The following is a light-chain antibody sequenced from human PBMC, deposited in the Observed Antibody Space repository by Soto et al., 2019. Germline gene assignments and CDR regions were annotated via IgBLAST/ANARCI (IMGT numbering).Light chain of an antibody. J-gene: IGLJ2*01. Sequence: QSALTQPRSVSGSPGQSVTISCTGTSSDVGGYNYVSWYQQHPGKAPKFMIYDVSKRPSGVPDPFSGSKSGNTASLTISGLQAEDEADYYCCSYAGSYTVVFGGGTKVTVL. CDR1: SSDVGGYNY. CDR3: CSYAGSYTVV. V-gene: IGLV2-11*01. CDR2: DVS.